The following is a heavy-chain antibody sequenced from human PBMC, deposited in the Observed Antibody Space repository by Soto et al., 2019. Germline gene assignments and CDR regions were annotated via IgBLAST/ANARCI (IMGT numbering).Heavy chain of an antibody. J-gene: IGHJ6*04. V-gene: IGHV1-2*02. CDR3: ARYQYWSGYLDA. D-gene: IGHD3-3*01. CDR2: INPYNGGT. Sequence: ASVKGSCKASGYRFTSNGRRWVRQAPGQGLEWMGWINPYNGGTDYAQTFQGRVTMTRDTSISTAYMELSRLTSDDTAVYYCARYQYWSGYLDAWGKGTTVTVSS. CDR1: GYRFTSNG.